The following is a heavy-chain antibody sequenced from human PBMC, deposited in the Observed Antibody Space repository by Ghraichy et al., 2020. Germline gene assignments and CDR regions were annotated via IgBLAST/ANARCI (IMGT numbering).Heavy chain of an antibody. Sequence: SETLSLTCTVSGGSISSGGYYWSWIRQHPGKGLEWIGYIYYSGSTYYNPSLKSRVTISVDTSKNQFSLKLSSVTAADTAVYYCARAPPVSGWYNAPRGGYFDYWGQGTLVTVSS. D-gene: IGHD6-19*01. CDR3: ARAPPVSGWYNAPRGGYFDY. CDR2: IYYSGST. CDR1: GGSISSGGYY. V-gene: IGHV4-31*03. J-gene: IGHJ4*02.